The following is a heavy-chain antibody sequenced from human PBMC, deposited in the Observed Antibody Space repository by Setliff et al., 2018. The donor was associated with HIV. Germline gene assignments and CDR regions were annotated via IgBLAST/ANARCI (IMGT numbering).Heavy chain of an antibody. CDR3: ARQSTTSRDFDS. CDR1: YATLSTADYY. V-gene: IGHV4-30-4*01. J-gene: IGHJ4*02. Sequence: SETLSLTCTASYATLSTADYYWTWIRQPPGKGLEWIGFVSYTGTTRYSPSLRSRISISIDAPKNKFSLQLSSVTAADTAVYYCARQSTTSRDFDSWGQGTLVTVSS. CDR2: VSYTGTT. D-gene: IGHD2-2*01.